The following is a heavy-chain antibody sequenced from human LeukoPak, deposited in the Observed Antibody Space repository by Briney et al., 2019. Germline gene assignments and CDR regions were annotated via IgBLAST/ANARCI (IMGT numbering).Heavy chain of an antibody. CDR3: ARDKVVGPSNFDY. Sequence: PGGSLRLSCAASGFTFSDFDMSWIRQTPGKGLEWLSHISSSGRTINYADSVKGRFTISRDNAENSLYLQMNSLRAEDTAVYYCARDKVVGPSNFDYWGQGTLVTVSS. D-gene: IGHD1-26*01. CDR1: GFTFSDFD. J-gene: IGHJ4*02. V-gene: IGHV3-11*04. CDR2: ISSSGRTI.